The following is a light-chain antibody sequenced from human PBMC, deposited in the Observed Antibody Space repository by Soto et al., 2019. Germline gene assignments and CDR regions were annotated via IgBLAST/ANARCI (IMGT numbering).Light chain of an antibody. CDR2: EVS. CDR1: SSDVGGYNY. J-gene: IGLJ2*01. V-gene: IGLV2-8*01. Sequence: QSVLTQPPSASGSPGQSVTIYCTGTSSDVGGYNYVSWYQQHPGKAPKLMIYEVSKRPSGVPDRFSGSKSGNTASLTVSGLQTEDEADHYCCSYAGSNTVVFGGGTKLTVL. CDR3: CSYAGSNTVV.